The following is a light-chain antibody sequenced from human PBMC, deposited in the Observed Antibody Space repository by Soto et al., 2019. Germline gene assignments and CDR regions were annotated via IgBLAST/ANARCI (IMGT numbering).Light chain of an antibody. V-gene: IGKV3-20*01. CDR3: QLYGSSPRT. Sequence: EIVLTQSPGTLSLSPGERATLSCRASQSVSSSYLAWYQQKPGQAPRLLIFGASRRAIGIPDRFSGSESGTDFTFTISRLEPEDFAVHYCQLYGSSPRTFGQGTQVEIK. J-gene: IGKJ1*01. CDR1: QSVSSSY. CDR2: GAS.